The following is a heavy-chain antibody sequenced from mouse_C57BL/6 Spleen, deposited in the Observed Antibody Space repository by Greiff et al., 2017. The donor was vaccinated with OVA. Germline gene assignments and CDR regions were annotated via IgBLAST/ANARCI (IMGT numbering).Heavy chain of an antibody. CDR2: IYPGSGST. V-gene: IGHV1-55*01. CDR3: ARDYDHFYYAMDY. Sequence: QVQLQQPGAELVKPGASVKMSCKASGYTFTSYWITWVKQRPGQGLEWIGDIYPGSGSTNYNEKFKSKATLTVDTSSSTAYMQLSSLTSEDSAVYYCARDYDHFYYAMDYWGQGTSVTVSS. J-gene: IGHJ4*01. D-gene: IGHD2-4*01. CDR1: GYTFTSYW.